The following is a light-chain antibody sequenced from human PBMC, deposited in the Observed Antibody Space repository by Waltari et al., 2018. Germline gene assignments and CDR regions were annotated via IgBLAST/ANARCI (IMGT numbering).Light chain of an antibody. J-gene: IGKJ1*01. Sequence: EIVLTQSPGTLSLSTGERAALSCRASQSVGTYIAWYQQKPGQAPRLLIFGASNRATGIPDRFSGSGSGTDFSLTISRLEPEDFAVYYCQMYVRLPVTFGHGTRVEIK. CDR2: GAS. V-gene: IGKV3-20*01. CDR1: QSVGTY. CDR3: QMYVRLPVT.